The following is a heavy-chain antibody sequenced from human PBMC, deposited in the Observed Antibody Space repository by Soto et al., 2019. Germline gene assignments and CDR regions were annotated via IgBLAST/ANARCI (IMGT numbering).Heavy chain of an antibody. CDR3: ARVGTGYSSSWYYFDY. CDR2: IIPIFGTA. CDR1: GGTFSSYA. J-gene: IGHJ4*02. D-gene: IGHD6-13*01. V-gene: IGHV1-69*01. Sequence: QVPLVQSGAEVKKPGSSVKVSCKASGGTFSSYAISWVRQAPGQGLEWMGGIIPIFGTANYAQKFQGRVTITADESTSTAYMELSSLRSEDTAVYYCARVGTGYSSSWYYFDYWGQGTLVTVSS.